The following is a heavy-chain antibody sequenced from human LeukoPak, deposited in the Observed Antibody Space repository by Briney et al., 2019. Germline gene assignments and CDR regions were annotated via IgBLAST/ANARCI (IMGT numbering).Heavy chain of an antibody. CDR3: AKDATVTTMYYFDY. CDR1: GFTFDDYA. CDR2: ISGDGGST. J-gene: IGHJ4*02. Sequence: GGSLRLSRAASGFTFDDYAMHWVRQAPGKGLEWVSLISGDGGSTYYADSVKGRFTISRDNSKNSLYLQMNSLRTEDTALYYCAKDATVTTMYYFDYWGQGTLVTVSS. V-gene: IGHV3-43*02. D-gene: IGHD4-17*01.